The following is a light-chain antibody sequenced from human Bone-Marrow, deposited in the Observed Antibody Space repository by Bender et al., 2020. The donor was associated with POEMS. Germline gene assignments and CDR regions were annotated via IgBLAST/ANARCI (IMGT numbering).Light chain of an antibody. Sequence: QSALTQPASVSGSPGQSITISCTGASSDVDAYDYVSWYQQHPGRVPKLIIYDVTNRPSGISNRFSGSKSGNTASLTISGLQTEDEADYLCSSYAANYQFLFGGGTKLTVL. J-gene: IGLJ2*01. CDR3: SSYAANYQFL. V-gene: IGLV2-14*03. CDR2: DVT. CDR1: SSDVDAYDY.